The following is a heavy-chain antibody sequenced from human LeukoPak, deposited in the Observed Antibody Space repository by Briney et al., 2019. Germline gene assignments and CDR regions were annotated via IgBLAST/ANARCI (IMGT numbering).Heavy chain of an antibody. CDR2: INPNSGGT. V-gene: IGHV1-2*06. CDR3: ARDRAEYGGNSLGY. J-gene: IGHJ4*02. Sequence: ASVKVSCKASRYTFTGYYMHWVRQAPGQGLEWMGRINPNSGGTNYAQKFQGRVTMTRDTSITTAYMELSRLRSDDTAVYYCARDRAEYGGNSLGYWGQGTLVTVSS. D-gene: IGHD4-23*01. CDR1: RYTFTGYY.